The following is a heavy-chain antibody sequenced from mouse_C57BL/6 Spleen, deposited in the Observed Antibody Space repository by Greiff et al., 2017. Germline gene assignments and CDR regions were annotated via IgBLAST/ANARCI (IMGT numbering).Heavy chain of an antibody. CDR1: GYSITSGYY. D-gene: IGHD1-1*02. CDR3: ASFGGLLSWFAY. CDR2: ISYDGSN. V-gene: IGHV3-6*01. J-gene: IGHJ3*01. Sequence: EVKLQESGPGLVKPSQSLSLTCSVTGYSITSGYYWNWIRQFPGNKLEWMGYISYDGSNNYNPSLKNRISITRDTSKNQFFLKLNSVTTEDTATYYCASFGGLLSWFAYWGQGTLVTVSA.